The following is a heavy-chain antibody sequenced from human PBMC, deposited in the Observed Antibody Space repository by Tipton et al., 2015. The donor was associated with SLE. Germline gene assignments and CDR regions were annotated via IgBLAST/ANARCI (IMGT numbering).Heavy chain of an antibody. V-gene: IGHV4-4*07. Sequence: TLSLTCTVSGGSISFDYWSWIRQSAGRGLEWIGRIYSSGDRDYNPSLRSRVTMSLDTPKNQFSLRLTSVTAADTAVYFCVRSSVLERRRYFDSWGQGALVTVSS. D-gene: IGHD1-1*01. CDR2: IYSSGDR. CDR3: VRSSVLERRRYFDS. J-gene: IGHJ4*02. CDR1: GGSISFDY.